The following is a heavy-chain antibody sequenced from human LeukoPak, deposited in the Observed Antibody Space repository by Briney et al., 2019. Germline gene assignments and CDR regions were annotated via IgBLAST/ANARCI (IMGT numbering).Heavy chain of an antibody. CDR3: ARRSFYDNGGYDY. CDR1: GGSISSYY. CDR2: IYFSGGT. J-gene: IGHJ4*02. D-gene: IGHD3-22*01. Sequence: SETLSLTCTVSGGSISSYYWSWIRQPPGKGLEWMGWIYFSGGTTYNPSLKSRVTISVDMSKNQFSLKLTSVTAADTAVYYCARRSFYDNGGYDYWGQGTLVTVSS. V-gene: IGHV4-59*08.